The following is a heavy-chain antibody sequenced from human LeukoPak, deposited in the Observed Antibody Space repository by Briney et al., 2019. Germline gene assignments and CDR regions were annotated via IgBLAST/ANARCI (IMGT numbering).Heavy chain of an antibody. Sequence: SETLSLTCAVYGGSFSGYYWSWIRQTPGKGLEWIGYIYYSGSTNFNPSLKSRVTISVDTSKNQFSLKMSSVTAADTAVYFCARGGPPGYYYDYYMDVWGKGTTVTISS. CDR2: IYYSGST. CDR3: ARGGPPGYYYDYYMDV. V-gene: IGHV4-59*01. CDR1: GGSFSGYY. J-gene: IGHJ6*03.